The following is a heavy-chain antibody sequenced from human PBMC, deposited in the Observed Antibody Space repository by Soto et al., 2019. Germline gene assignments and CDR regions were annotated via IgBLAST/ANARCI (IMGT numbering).Heavy chain of an antibody. J-gene: IGHJ4*02. V-gene: IGHV2-5*01. CDR3: AHTWGLPFDY. D-gene: IGHD3-16*01. Sequence: QITLKESGPTLVKPTQTLTLTCTYSGFSLRTTGVGVGWIRQPPGKALEWLGIIYWNDDKRYSPSLKSRFTLXXDIPKSQVVLTMTNMDPVDTATYYCAHTWGLPFDYWGQGTLVIVSS. CDR2: IYWNDDK. CDR1: GFSLRTTGVG.